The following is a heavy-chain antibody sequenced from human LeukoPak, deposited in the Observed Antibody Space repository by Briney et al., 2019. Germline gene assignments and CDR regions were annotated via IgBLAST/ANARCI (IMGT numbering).Heavy chain of an antibody. V-gene: IGHV4-59*01. J-gene: IGHJ5*01. CDR3: ARGGTTVTPGLLWFDS. Sequence: SETLSLTCTVSGGSISNFYWGWIRQPPGKGLEWIGHIHYSGSTNYNPSLKSRVTISVDTSKNQFSLNLSSVTAADTAVYYCARGGTTVTPGLLWFDSWGQGTLVTVSS. D-gene: IGHD4-17*01. CDR1: GGSISNFY. CDR2: IHYSGST.